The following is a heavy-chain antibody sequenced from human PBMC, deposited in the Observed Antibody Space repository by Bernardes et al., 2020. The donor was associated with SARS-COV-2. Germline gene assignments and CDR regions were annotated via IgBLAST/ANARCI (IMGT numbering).Heavy chain of an antibody. J-gene: IGHJ6*02. V-gene: IGHV3-53*01. CDR2: TYSGGNT. Sequence: GGSLRLSCAASGFTFSDYSMNWVRQAPGKGLEWVSVTYSGGNTYYTDSVKGRFTISRDESKNTLYLQMNSLRAEDTAVYYCVRDSDCSSTSCHEPYGMDVWGQGTTVTVSS. CDR3: VRDSDCSSTSCHEPYGMDV. CDR1: GFTFSDYS. D-gene: IGHD2-2*01.